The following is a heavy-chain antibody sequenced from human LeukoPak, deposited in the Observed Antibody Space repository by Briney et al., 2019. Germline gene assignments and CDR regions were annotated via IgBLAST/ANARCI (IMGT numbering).Heavy chain of an antibody. CDR3: ARVVMVRGVFFDY. CDR1: GFTFSSYG. CDR2: IRYDGSNK. J-gene: IGHJ4*02. D-gene: IGHD3-10*01. Sequence: GGSLGLSCAASGFTFSSYGMHWVRQAPGKGLEWVAFIRYDGSNKYYADSVKGRFTISRDNSKNTLYLQMNSLRAEDTAVYYCARVVMVRGVFFDYWGQGTLVTVSS. V-gene: IGHV3-30*02.